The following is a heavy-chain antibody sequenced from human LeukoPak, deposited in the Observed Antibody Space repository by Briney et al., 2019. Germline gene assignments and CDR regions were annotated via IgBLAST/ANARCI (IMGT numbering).Heavy chain of an antibody. CDR1: GGSISSGDYY. CDR3: VRDARGSSYMDV. CDR2: IYYSGST. V-gene: IGHV4-61*08. Sequence: PSETLSLTCTVSGGSISSGDYYWSWIRQPPGKGLEWIGYIYYSGSTNYNPSLKSRVTISVDTSKNQFSPKVSSVTAADTAVYYCVRDARGSSYMDVWGQGTTVTV. D-gene: IGHD3-10*01. J-gene: IGHJ6*02.